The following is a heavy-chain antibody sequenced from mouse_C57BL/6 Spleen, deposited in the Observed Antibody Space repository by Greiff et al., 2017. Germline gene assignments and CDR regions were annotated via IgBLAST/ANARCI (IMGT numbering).Heavy chain of an antibody. D-gene: IGHD1-1*01. CDR3: ARVDHYYGSSYYAMDY. J-gene: IGHJ4*01. Sequence: QVHVKQSGAELVKPGASVKLSCKASGYAFSSYWLNWVQQRPGKGLEWLGRISPGGGDTNYTGKFTGTDTLSADKSSSNTYMQRSSLTSEDAAVYFCARVDHYYGSSYYAMDYWGQGTSVTVSS. V-gene: IGHV1-80*01. CDR1: GYAFSSYW. CDR2: ISPGGGDT.